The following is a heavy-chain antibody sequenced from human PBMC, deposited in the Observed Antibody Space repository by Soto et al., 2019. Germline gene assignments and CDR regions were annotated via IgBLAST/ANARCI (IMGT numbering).Heavy chain of an antibody. CDR1: GFTFIDYY. J-gene: IGHJ5*02. D-gene: IGHD6-13*01. CDR3: ARRLLYSSSPGWFDH. Sequence: PGGSLRLSCAASGFTFIDYYMSWVRQAPGKGLEWVSYISSSSSYTNYADSVKGRFTISRDNAKNSLYLQMNSLRTDDTAVYYCARRLLYSSSPGWFDHWGQGTLVTVSS. CDR2: ISSSSSYT. V-gene: IGHV3-11*06.